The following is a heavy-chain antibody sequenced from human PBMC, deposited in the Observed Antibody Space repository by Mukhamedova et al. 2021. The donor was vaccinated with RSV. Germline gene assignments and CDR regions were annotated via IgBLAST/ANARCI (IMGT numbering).Heavy chain of an antibody. D-gene: IGHD1-14*01. Sequence: GLEWVAVIWFDGSERYYVDSVKGRFTISRDNSRNTVSLQMNSLRAEDTAVYYCARDPLTPGFLDLWGRGTSVTVAS. J-gene: IGHJ5*02. CDR2: IWFDGSER. V-gene: IGHV3-33*01. CDR3: ARDPLTPGFLDL.